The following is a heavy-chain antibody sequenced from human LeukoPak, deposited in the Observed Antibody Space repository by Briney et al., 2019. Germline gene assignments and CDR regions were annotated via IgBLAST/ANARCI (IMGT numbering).Heavy chain of an antibody. J-gene: IGHJ4*02. CDR3: ARGAGYCSGGSCSNDY. CDR2: IYYSGST. D-gene: IGHD2-15*01. Sequence: SQTLSLTCTVSGGSISSYYWSWIRQPPGKGLEWIGYIYYSGSTNYNPSLKSRVTISVDTSKNQFSLKLSSVTAADTAVYYCARGAGYCSGGSCSNDYWGQGTLVTVSS. V-gene: IGHV4-59*12. CDR1: GGSISSYY.